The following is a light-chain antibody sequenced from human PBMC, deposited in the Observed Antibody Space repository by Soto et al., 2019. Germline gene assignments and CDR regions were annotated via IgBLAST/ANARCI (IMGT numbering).Light chain of an antibody. CDR3: SSYTTSSTLYV. V-gene: IGLV2-14*01. J-gene: IGLJ1*01. CDR1: SSDVGGYNY. CDR2: EVT. Sequence: QSVRTHPASVSFSPGQSITISCTGTSSDVGGYNYVCWYKQHPGKAPQLMIYEVTNRPSGVSDRFSGSKSGNTASLTISGLQAEDEADYYCSSYTTSSTLYVFGTGTKVTVL.